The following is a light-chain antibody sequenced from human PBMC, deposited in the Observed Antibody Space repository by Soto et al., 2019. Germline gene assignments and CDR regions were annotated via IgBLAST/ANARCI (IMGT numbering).Light chain of an antibody. CDR3: QQYNDWPQT. CDR2: GAF. J-gene: IGKJ1*01. CDR1: QSVKIN. Sequence: IVMTQSPDTLSVSPGDTATLSCRASQSVKINVAWYQQKPGQAHRLLIYGAFTRATGLPARFSGSGSGTDFALTIGSLQSEDLAVYFCQQYNDWPQTFGRGTKVDI. V-gene: IGKV3-15*01.